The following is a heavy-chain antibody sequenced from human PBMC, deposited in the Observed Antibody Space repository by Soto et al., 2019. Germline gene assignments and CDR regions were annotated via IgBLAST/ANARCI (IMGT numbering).Heavy chain of an antibody. J-gene: IGHJ6*02. D-gene: IGHD6-13*01. Sequence: SETLSLTCTVSVDSITTYYWSWIREPAGKGLEWIGRIDASGNTNYNHSLNSRVTMSIDTSKKQFSLKLTSVTAADRGIYHCARYSNNWFQTECMDLWGQGTTVNVSS. V-gene: IGHV4-4*07. CDR2: IDASGNT. CDR3: ARYSNNWFQTECMDL. CDR1: VDSITTYY.